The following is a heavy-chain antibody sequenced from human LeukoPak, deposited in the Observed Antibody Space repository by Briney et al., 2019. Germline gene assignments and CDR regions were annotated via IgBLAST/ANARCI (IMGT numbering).Heavy chain of an antibody. D-gene: IGHD3-22*01. V-gene: IGHV4-39*01. CDR3: ARHQNEGYYYDSSGYYFDY. CDR2: IYYSGST. Sequence: SETLSLTCTVSGGSISSSSYYWGWIRQPPGKGLEWIESIYYSGSTYYNPSLKSRVTISVDTSKNQFSLKLSSVTAADTAVYYCARHQNEGYYYDSSGYYFDYWGQGTLVTVSS. J-gene: IGHJ4*02. CDR1: GGSISSSSYY.